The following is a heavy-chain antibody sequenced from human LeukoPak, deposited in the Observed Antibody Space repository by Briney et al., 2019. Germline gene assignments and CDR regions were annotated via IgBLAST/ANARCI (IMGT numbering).Heavy chain of an antibody. CDR3: ARSRLPHY. D-gene: IGHD5-12*01. CDR1: GGSISSYY. V-gene: IGHV4-59*01. CDR2: IYYSGST. Sequence: NPSETLSLTCTVSGGSISSYYWSWIRQPPGKGLEWIGYIYYSGSTNYNPSLKSRVTISVDTSKNQFSLKLSSVTAADTAVYYCARSRLPHYWGQGTLVTVSS. J-gene: IGHJ4*02.